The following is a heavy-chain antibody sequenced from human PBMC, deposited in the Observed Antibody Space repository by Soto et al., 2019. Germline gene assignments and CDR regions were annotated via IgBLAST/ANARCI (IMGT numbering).Heavy chain of an antibody. J-gene: IGHJ5*01. D-gene: IGHD1-26*01. V-gene: IGHV1-69*01. CDR3: ARDRWGSYSFDS. Sequence: QVQLVQSGAEVMKPGSSVKVSCKASGGVFRNYAINWVRQAPGQGLEWMGGIIPVFGTADYPQKFQGRVTITADESTTTAYMELTSLKTEDTAVYFCARDRWGSYSFDSWGQGTLVTVAS. CDR2: IIPVFGTA. CDR1: GGVFRNYA.